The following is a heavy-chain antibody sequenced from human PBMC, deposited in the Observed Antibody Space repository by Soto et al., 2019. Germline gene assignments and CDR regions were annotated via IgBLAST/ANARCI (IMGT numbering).Heavy chain of an antibody. Sequence: ASVKVSCKASGYTFTGYYMHWVRQAPGQGLEWMGWINPNSGGTNYAQKFQGWVTMTRDTSISTAYMELSRLRSDDTAVYYCARGGKGYCTMGVCYGMAVGGQGTTVTVS. CDR1: GYTFTGYY. CDR3: ARGGKGYCTMGVCYGMAV. V-gene: IGHV1-2*04. J-gene: IGHJ6*02. CDR2: INPNSGGT. D-gene: IGHD2-8*01.